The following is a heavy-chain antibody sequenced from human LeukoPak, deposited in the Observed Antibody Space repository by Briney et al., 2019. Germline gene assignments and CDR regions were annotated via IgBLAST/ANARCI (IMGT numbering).Heavy chain of an antibody. J-gene: IGHJ4*02. Sequence: GRSLRLSCAASGFIFSSYGMHWVRQARGKGLEWVAVISYDGRNEYYADSVKGRFTISRDNSKNTLYLQINRLRSEDTAVYYCAASPYGDYGPGGYWGQGTLVTVSS. V-gene: IGHV3-30*03. CDR1: GFIFSSYG. D-gene: IGHD4-17*01. CDR3: AASPYGDYGPGGY. CDR2: ISYDGRNE.